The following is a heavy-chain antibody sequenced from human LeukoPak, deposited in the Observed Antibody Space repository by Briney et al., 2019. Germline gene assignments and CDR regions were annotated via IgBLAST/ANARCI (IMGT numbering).Heavy chain of an antibody. CDR3: ARGYCSGGTCYLVENWLDP. J-gene: IGHJ5*02. D-gene: IGHD2-15*01. V-gene: IGHV1-2*06. Sequence: GASVKVSCKASGYTLTAYYIYWVRQAPGQGLEWMGRINPNSGGTDYAQNFQGRVTMTRDTPISTAYMELSRLRSDDTAVYYCARGYCSGGTCYLVENWLDPWGQGTPVTVSS. CDR1: GYTLTAYY. CDR2: INPNSGGT.